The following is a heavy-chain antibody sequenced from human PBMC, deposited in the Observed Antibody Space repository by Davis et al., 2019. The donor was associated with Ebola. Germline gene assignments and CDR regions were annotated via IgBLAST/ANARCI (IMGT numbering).Heavy chain of an antibody. J-gene: IGHJ5*02. D-gene: IGHD2-21*01. CDR2: IYYSGST. Sequence: MPSETLSLTCTVSGGSISSGGYYWSWIRQHPGKGLEWIGYIYYSGSTHYNPSLKSRVTISVDTSKNQFSLKLSSVTAADTAVYYCARTRVGISYWFDPWGQGTLVTVSS. V-gene: IGHV4-31*03. CDR1: GGSISSGGYY. CDR3: ARTRVGISYWFDP.